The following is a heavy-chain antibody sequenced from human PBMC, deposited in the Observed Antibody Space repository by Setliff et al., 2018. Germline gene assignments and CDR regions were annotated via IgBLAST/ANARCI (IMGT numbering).Heavy chain of an antibody. CDR2: INTNTGNP. CDR1: GYTFSSYA. V-gene: IGHV7-4-1*02. Sequence: ASVKVSCKASGYTFSSYAMGWMRQAPGQRLEWMGWINTNTGNPSYAQDFTGRLVFSLDTSVSTAYLQISSLEAEDSAVYYCARASRFGTTVWKGDYYMDVWGKGTTVTVSS. D-gene: IGHD4-4*01. CDR3: ARASRFGTTVWKGDYYMDV. J-gene: IGHJ6*03.